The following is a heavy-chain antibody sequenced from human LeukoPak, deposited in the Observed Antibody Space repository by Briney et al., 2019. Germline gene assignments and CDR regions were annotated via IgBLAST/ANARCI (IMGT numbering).Heavy chain of an antibody. CDR1: GGSNY. Sequence: SETLSLTCTVSGGSNYWSWIRQPPGKGLEWIAYIHYSGSTNYNPSLESRVTISIDTSKNQFSLKLNSVTAADTAVYYCAKHSNWNAGVDWFDPWGRGILVTVSS. CDR3: AKHSNWNAGVDWFDP. CDR2: IHYSGST. V-gene: IGHV4-59*08. J-gene: IGHJ5*02. D-gene: IGHD1-20*01.